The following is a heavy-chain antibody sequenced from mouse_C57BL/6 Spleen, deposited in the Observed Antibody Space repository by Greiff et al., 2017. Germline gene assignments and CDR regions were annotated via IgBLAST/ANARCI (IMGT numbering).Heavy chain of an antibody. CDR3: AREWDDAMDY. J-gene: IGHJ4*01. CDR2: ISYSGST. V-gene: IGHV3-1*01. CDR1: GYSITSGYD. Sequence: EVQLQESGPGMVKPSQSLSLTCTVTGYSITSGYDWHWIRHFPGNKLEWMGYISYSGSTNYNPSLKSRISITHDTSKNHFFLKLKSVTTEDTATYYCAREWDDAMDYWGQGTSVTVSS. D-gene: IGHD4-1*01.